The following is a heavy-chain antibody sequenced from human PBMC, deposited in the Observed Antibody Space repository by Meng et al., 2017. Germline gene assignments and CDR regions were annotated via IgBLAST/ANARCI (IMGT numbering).Heavy chain of an antibody. CDR1: GFTFSSYA. J-gene: IGHJ4*02. Sequence: QVQLAESGGGVVQPGRSLRLSCAASGFTFSSYAMHWVRQAPGKGLEWVAVISYDGSNKYYADSVKGRFTISRDNSKNTLYLQMNSLRAEDTAVYYCASGSQWLFPYWGQGTLVTVSS. CDR2: ISYDGSNK. V-gene: IGHV3-30*01. D-gene: IGHD6-19*01. CDR3: ASGSQWLFPY.